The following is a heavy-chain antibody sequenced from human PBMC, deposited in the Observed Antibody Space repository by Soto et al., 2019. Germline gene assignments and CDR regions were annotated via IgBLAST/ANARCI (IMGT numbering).Heavy chain of an antibody. J-gene: IGHJ4*02. D-gene: IGHD3-10*01. V-gene: IGHV4-39*01. CDR3: ANYDSGFDY. Sequence: SETLSLTCTVSGGSISSSSYYWGWIRQPPGKGLEWIGSIYYSGSTYYNPSLKSRVTISVDTSKNQFSLKLNSVTAADTAMYYCANYDSGFDYWGQGTLVTVSS. CDR2: IYYSGST. CDR1: GGSISSSSYY.